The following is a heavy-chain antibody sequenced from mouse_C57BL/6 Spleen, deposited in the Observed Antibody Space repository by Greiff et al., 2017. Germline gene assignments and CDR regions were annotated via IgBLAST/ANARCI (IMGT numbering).Heavy chain of an antibody. CDR1: GYTFTDPT. CDR2: IYPRDGSP. CDR3: ARSLYDGYYVDAMDY. J-gene: IGHJ4*01. Sequence: VQLQQSDAELVKPGASVKISCKVSGYTFTDPTIHWLKQRPEQGLDWIGYIYPRDGSPKYTEKFKGKATLNADKSSSTAYMQLNSLTSEDSAVYFCARSLYDGYYVDAMDYWGQGTSVTVSS. D-gene: IGHD2-3*01. V-gene: IGHV1-78*01.